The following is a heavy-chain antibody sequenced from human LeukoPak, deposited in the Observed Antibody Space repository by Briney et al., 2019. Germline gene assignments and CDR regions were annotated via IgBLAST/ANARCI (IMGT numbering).Heavy chain of an antibody. V-gene: IGHV4-34*01. J-gene: IGHJ4*02. CDR3: ARGLVRITMIVGAMGATYYFDY. D-gene: IGHD3-22*01. Sequence: SETLSLTCAVYGGSFSGYYWSWIRQPPGKGLEWIGGINHSGSTNYNPSLKSRVTISVDTSKNQFSLKLSSVTAADTAVYYCARGLVRITMIVGAMGATYYFDYWGQGTLVTVSS. CDR2: INHSGST. CDR1: GGSFSGYY.